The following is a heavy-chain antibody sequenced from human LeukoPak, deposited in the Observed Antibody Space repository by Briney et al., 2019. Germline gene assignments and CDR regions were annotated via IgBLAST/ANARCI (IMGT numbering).Heavy chain of an antibody. D-gene: IGHD3-22*01. Sequence: GGSLRLSCAASGFTFSSYGMHWVRQAPGKGLEWVAVIWYDGSNKYYADSVKGRFTISRDNSKNTLYLQMNSLRAEDTAVYYCARDLGLGYDSSGYSSPDAFDIWGQGTMVTVS. CDR1: GFTFSSYG. CDR2: IWYDGSNK. J-gene: IGHJ3*02. CDR3: ARDLGLGYDSSGYSSPDAFDI. V-gene: IGHV3-33*01.